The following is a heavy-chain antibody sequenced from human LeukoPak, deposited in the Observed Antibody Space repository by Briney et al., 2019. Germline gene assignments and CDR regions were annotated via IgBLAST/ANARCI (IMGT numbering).Heavy chain of an antibody. Sequence: PGRSLRLSCAASGFTFSKYGMHWVRQAPGKGLEWVAVISYDGSNKYYADSVKGRFTISRDNSKNTLYLQMNSLRAEDTAVYYCARDRDYYDSSGYNYWGQGTLVTVSS. CDR1: GFTFSKYG. CDR3: ARDRDYYDSSGYNY. J-gene: IGHJ4*02. CDR2: ISYDGSNK. V-gene: IGHV3-30*03. D-gene: IGHD3-22*01.